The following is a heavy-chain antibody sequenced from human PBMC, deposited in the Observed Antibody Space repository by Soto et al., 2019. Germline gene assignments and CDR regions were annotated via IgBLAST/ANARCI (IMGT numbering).Heavy chain of an antibody. CDR1: GGTFSSYA. Sequence: ASVKVSCKASGGTFSSYAISWVRQAPGQGLEWMGIIIPIGGRANYAQKFQGRVTMTRDTSTSTVYMELSSLRSEDTAVYYCARTYCGGDCPPSGYFQHWGQGTLVTVSS. D-gene: IGHD2-21*02. CDR2: IIPIGGRA. J-gene: IGHJ1*01. V-gene: IGHV1-69*04. CDR3: ARTYCGGDCPPSGYFQH.